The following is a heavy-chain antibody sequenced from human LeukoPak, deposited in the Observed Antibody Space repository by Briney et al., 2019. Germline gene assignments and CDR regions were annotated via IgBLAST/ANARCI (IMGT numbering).Heavy chain of an antibody. CDR1: GFTFSSYE. Sequence: GGSLRLSCAASGFTFSSYELNWVRQAPGKGLEWVSYISSSGSTIYYADSVKGRFTISRDNAKNSLYLQMNSLRAEDTAVYYCARVRYRPSKYSSGWSPFEFDYWGQGTLVTVSS. CDR2: ISSSGSTI. CDR3: ARVRYRPSKYSSGWSPFEFDY. V-gene: IGHV3-48*03. J-gene: IGHJ4*02. D-gene: IGHD6-19*01.